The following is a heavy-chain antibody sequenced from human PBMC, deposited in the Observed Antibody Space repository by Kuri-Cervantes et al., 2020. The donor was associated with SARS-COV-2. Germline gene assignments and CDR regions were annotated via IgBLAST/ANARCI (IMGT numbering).Heavy chain of an antibody. CDR1: GGSISSSSYY. CDR2: IYYSGST. J-gene: IGHJ4*02. Sequence: SETLSLTCTVSGGSISSSSYYWGWIRQPPGKGLEWIGSIYYSGSTNYNPSLKSRVTISVDTSKNQFSLKLSSVTAADTAVYYCARVSSGWAYYFDYWGQGTLVTVSS. D-gene: IGHD6-19*01. CDR3: ARVSSGWAYYFDY. V-gene: IGHV4-39*07.